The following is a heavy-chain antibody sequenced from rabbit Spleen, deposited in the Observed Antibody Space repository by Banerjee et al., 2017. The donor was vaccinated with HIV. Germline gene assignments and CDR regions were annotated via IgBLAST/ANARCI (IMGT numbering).Heavy chain of an antibody. Sequence: QEHLKESGGGLVQPGGSLKLSCTASGFTLSTYYMNWVRQAPGKGLEWIACINAITGQAVYANWAKGRSTFSKSSSTTVTLQLTSLSAADTATYFCARDLPSVIGWNLDLWGPGTLVTVS. J-gene: IGHJ6*01. V-gene: IGHV1S45*01. CDR2: INAITGQA. CDR3: ARDLPSVIGWNLDL. D-gene: IGHD2-1*01. CDR1: GFTLSTYYM.